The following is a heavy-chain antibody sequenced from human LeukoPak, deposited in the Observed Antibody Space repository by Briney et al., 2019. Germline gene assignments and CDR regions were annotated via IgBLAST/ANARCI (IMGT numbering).Heavy chain of an antibody. D-gene: IGHD3-3*01. J-gene: IGHJ4*02. CDR2: IYYSGST. CDR1: GGSISSSSYY. CDR3: ARGSVLRFLEWLFSRGDYFDY. V-gene: IGHV4-39*07. Sequence: SETLSLTCTVSGGSISSSSYYWGWIRQPPGKGLEWIGSIYYSGSTYYNPSLKSRVTISVDTSKNQFSLKLSSVTAADTAVYYCARGSVLRFLEWLFSRGDYFDYWGQGTLVTVSS.